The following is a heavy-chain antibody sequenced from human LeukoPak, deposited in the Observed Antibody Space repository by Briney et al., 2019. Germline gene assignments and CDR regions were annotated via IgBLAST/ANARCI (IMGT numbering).Heavy chain of an antibody. J-gene: IGHJ4*02. D-gene: IGHD2-2*01. Sequence: GGSLRLSCAASGFTSSSYGMHWVRQAPGKGLEWVAVISYDGSNKYYADSVKGRFTISRDNSKNTLYLQMNSLRAEDTAVYYCAKSGPYCSSTTCNYFDYWGQGTLVTVSS. V-gene: IGHV3-30*18. CDR1: GFTSSSYG. CDR2: ISYDGSNK. CDR3: AKSGPYCSSTTCNYFDY.